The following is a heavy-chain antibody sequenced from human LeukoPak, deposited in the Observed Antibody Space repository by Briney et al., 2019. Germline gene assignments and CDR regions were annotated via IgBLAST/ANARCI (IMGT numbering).Heavy chain of an antibody. J-gene: IGHJ5*02. CDR3: AKAGGSSWYDA. CDR2: ISASGGRT. CDR1: GSTFSSYD. D-gene: IGHD6-13*01. Sequence: GGSLRLSCAASGSTFSSYDMSWVRQAPGKGLEWVSAISASGGRTYYADSVKGRFTISRDNSKNTMYQQMNSLRAEDTAVYYCAKAGGSSWYDAWGQGILVTVSS. V-gene: IGHV3-23*01.